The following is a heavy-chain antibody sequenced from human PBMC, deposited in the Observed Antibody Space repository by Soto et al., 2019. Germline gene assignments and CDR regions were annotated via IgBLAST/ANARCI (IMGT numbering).Heavy chain of an antibody. Sequence: AVKVSCKTSGFTFTNSAVQWVRQARGQRLEWIGWIIVASGRTNYAREVQERVTISRDTSTSTAYMELSGLRSEDTAVYYCVAELYSGGGCCSFDFWGQGTMVTVSS. CDR3: VAELYSGGGCCSFDF. CDR1: GFTFTNSA. CDR2: IIVASGRT. J-gene: IGHJ3*01. V-gene: IGHV1-58*01. D-gene: IGHD2-21*02.